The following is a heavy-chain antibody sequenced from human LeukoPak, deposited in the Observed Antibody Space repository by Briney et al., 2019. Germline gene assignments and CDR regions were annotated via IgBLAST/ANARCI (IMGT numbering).Heavy chain of an antibody. D-gene: IGHD3-9*01. J-gene: IGHJ4*02. CDR3: EKAEYEILTGYYTFFDY. CDR1: GGSISSYY. Sequence: PSETLSLTCTVSGGSISSYYWSWIRQPPGKGLEWIGYIYYSGSTNYNPSLKSRVTISVDTSKNQFSLKLSSVTAADTAFYFKEKAEYEILTGYYTFFDYWGQGTLVTVSS. CDR2: IYYSGST. V-gene: IGHV4-59*01.